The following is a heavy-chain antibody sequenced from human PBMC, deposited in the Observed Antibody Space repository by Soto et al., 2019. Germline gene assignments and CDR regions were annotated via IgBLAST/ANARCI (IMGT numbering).Heavy chain of an antibody. CDR3: GVYGIIIGGTNWFGP. Sequence: SETLSLTCNVSNESIYGYYWRWIRQPPGKGLEWIGYVYFSGSDNYNPSLKSRVTISINTSKKQLSLRSDDTALYFCARSSGGVYGIIIGGTNWFGPWGQGTLVTVSS. D-gene: IGHD3-10*01. CDR2: VYFSGSD. J-gene: IGHJ5*02. V-gene: IGHV4-59*01. CDR1: NESIYGYY.